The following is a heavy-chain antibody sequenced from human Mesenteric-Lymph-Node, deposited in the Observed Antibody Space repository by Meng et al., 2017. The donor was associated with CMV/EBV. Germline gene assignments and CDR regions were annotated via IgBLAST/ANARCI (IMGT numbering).Heavy chain of an antibody. Sequence: CAVLGGAFSVYDWSGSRQPPGRGMEWSGEINHSGSTKYNTYLKSRQTIAVDTSKNQFSLKLSSMTAADTAVYYCARGVFVAARFDPWGQGTLVTVSS. CDR2: INHSGST. D-gene: IGHD6-6*01. V-gene: IGHV4-34*01. CDR3: ARGVFVAARFDP. J-gene: IGHJ5*02. CDR1: GGAFSVYD.